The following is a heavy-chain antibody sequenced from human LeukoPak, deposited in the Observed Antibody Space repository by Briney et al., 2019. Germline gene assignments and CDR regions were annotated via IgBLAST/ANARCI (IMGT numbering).Heavy chain of an antibody. V-gene: IGHV4-38-2*02. D-gene: IGHD1-14*01. Sequence: SETLSLTCSVSGYSVSSGYYWGWIRQPPGKGLEWIGEIYHSGSTNYNPSLKSRVTISVDKSKNQFSLKLSSVTAADTAVYYCARDNRLGGRPLDYWGQGTLVTVSS. CDR1: GYSVSSGYY. CDR2: IYHSGST. J-gene: IGHJ4*02. CDR3: ARDNRLGGRPLDY.